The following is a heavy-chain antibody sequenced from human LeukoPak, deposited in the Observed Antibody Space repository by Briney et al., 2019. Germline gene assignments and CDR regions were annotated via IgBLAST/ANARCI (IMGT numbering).Heavy chain of an antibody. CDR2: ISSSGSTI. CDR3: ARDRGYSGSYYPWGYYYYGMDV. V-gene: IGHV3-48*03. CDR1: GFTFSSYE. J-gene: IGHJ6*02. Sequence: GGSLRLSCAASGFTFSSYEMNWVRQAPGKGLEWVSYISSSGSTIYYADSVKGRFTISRDNAKNSLYLQMNSLRAEDTAVYYCARDRGYSGSYYPWGYYYYGMDVWGQGTTVTVS. D-gene: IGHD1-26*01.